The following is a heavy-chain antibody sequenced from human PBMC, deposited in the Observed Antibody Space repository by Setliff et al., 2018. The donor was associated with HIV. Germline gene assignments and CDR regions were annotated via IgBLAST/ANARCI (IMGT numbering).Heavy chain of an antibody. CDR2: VYHSGNT. CDR3: ARRVILSYGYYFDY. CDR1: GYSISTAYY. Sequence: SLTCAVSGYSISTAYYWGWIRQPPGKGLEWIGSVYHSGNTYYNPSLKSRVTISVDTSKNQFSLKLSSVTAADTAVYHCARRVILSYGYYFDYWGQGTLVTVSS. D-gene: IGHD3-16*02. J-gene: IGHJ4*02. V-gene: IGHV4-38-2*01.